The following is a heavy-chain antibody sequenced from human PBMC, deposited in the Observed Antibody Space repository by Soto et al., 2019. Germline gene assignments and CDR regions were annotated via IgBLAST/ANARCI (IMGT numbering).Heavy chain of an antibody. CDR2: IKQDGSEQ. CDR1: GFTFSTYW. D-gene: IGHD2-15*01. V-gene: IGHV3-7*03. J-gene: IGHJ4*02. CDR3: VRDGWATGYGDY. Sequence: EVQVVESGGGLVQPGGSLRLSCTGSGFTFSTYWMMWVRQAPGERLEWVGNIKQDGSEQYYVESVRGRFTISRDNAKNSLYLQMNSLRAEDTAVYYCVRDGWATGYGDYWGQGTLVTVSS.